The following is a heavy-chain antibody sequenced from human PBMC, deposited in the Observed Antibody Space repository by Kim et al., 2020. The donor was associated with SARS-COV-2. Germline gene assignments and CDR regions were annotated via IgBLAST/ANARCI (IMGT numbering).Heavy chain of an antibody. CDR3: ATSGSGSYYYYGMDV. J-gene: IGHJ6*02. D-gene: IGHD3-10*01. Sequence: SVKGRFTISRDNSQNTLYLQMNSLRAEDTAVYYCATSGSGSYYYYGMDVWGQGTTVTVSS. V-gene: IGHV3-30*03.